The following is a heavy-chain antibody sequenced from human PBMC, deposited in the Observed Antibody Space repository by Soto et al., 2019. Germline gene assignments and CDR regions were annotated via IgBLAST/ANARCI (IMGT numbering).Heavy chain of an antibody. J-gene: IGHJ6*02. V-gene: IGHV4-34*01. CDR2: INHSGST. D-gene: IGHD2-15*01. CDR1: GGSFSGYY. CDR3: ARVGEDCSGGSCYSSYYYGMDV. Sequence: SETLSLTCAVYGGSFSGYYWSWIRQPPGKGLEWIGEINHSGSTNYNPSLKSRLTISVDTSKNQFSLKLSSVTAADTAVYYCARVGEDCSGGSCYSSYYYGMDVWGQGTTVTVSS.